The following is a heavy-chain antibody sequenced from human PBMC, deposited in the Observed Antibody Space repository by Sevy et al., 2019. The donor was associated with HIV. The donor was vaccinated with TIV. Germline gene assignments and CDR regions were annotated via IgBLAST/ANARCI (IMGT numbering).Heavy chain of an antibody. CDR3: AKLHSRMIPGNGALDY. CDR1: GFTFSDYG. D-gene: IGHD3-16*01. Sequence: GGSLRLSCAASGFTFSDYGMTWVRQAPGKGLECVSSISNSGAGTYYADSVKGRFTISRDNSKNTLYLQMNSLRAEDTAIYYCAKLHSRMIPGNGALDYWGRGTLVTVSS. V-gene: IGHV3-23*01. CDR2: ISNSGAGT. J-gene: IGHJ4*01.